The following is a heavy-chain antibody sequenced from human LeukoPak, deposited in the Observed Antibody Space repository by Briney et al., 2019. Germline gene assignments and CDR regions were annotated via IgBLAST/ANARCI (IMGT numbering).Heavy chain of an antibody. CDR1: GGSISSYY. CDR2: MYHSGST. V-gene: IGHV4-59*01. J-gene: IGHJ3*02. D-gene: IGHD3-9*01. Sequence: SETLSLTCTVSGGSISSYYWSWIRQPPGKGLEWIGYMYHSGSTNYNPSLKSRVTISVDTSKNQFSLKLSSVTAADTAVYYCARVPPYYDTWGAFDIWGQGTMVTVSS. CDR3: ARVPPYYDTWGAFDI.